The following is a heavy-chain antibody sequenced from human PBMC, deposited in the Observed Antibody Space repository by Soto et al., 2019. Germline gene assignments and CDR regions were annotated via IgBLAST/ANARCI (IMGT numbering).Heavy chain of an antibody. CDR1: GFTFSSYA. V-gene: IGHV3-30-3*01. CDR2: ISYDGSNK. D-gene: IGHD2-2*01. CDR3: AREAARYCSSTSCAHFVY. J-gene: IGHJ4*02. Sequence: GGSLRLSCAASGFTFSSYAMHWVRQAPGKGLEWVAVISYDGSNKYYADSVKGRFTISRDNSKNTLYLQMNSLRAEDTAVYYCAREAARYCSSTSCAHFVYWGQGTLVTVSS.